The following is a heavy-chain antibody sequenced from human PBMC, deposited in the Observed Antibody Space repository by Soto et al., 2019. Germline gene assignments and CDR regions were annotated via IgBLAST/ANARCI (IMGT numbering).Heavy chain of an antibody. Sequence: PSETLSLTCAVSGGSISSSNWWSWVRQPPGKGLEWIGEIYHSGSTNYNPSLKSRVTISVDTSKNQFSLKLSSVTAADTAVYYCARGPSYSSSWPGNWFDPWGQGTLVTVSS. J-gene: IGHJ5*02. CDR2: IYHSGST. CDR1: GGSISSSNW. V-gene: IGHV4-4*02. D-gene: IGHD6-13*01. CDR3: ARGPSYSSSWPGNWFDP.